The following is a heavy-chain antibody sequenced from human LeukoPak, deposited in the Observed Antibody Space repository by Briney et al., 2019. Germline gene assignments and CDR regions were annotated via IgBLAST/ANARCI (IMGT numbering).Heavy chain of an antibody. D-gene: IGHD3-10*01. V-gene: IGHV4-4*02. CDR3: AKSNGYGLVDI. J-gene: IGHJ3*02. Sequence: PSGTLSLTCAVSGGSIGSIEWFSWVRQSPGKGLEWIGESHQTGSTNYNPSLKSRVTISVDKSKNQFSLDFNSVTAADTAVYYCAKSNGYGLVDIWGQGTMVTVSS. CDR1: GGSIGSIEW. CDR2: SHQTGST.